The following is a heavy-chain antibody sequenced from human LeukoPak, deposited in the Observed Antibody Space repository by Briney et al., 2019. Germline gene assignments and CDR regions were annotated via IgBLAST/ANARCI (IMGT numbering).Heavy chain of an antibody. CDR2: ISSSGNTK. D-gene: IGHD2-21*02. V-gene: IGHV3-11*01. J-gene: IGHJ4*02. Sequence: PGGSLRLSCAASGFTFSDFYMSWIRQAPGKGLEWVSYISSSGNTKYYADSVKGRFTMSRDNAKNSLYLQMDSLRVEDTAVYYCARGHAYCGGDCPLPDWGQGTLVTVSS. CDR3: ARGHAYCGGDCPLPD. CDR1: GFTFSDFY.